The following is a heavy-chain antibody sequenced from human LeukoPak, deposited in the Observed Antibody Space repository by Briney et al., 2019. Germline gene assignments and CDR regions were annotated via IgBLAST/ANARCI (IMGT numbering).Heavy chain of an antibody. V-gene: IGHV1-69*01. Sequence: VKVSCKASGGTLSSYAISWVRQAPGQGLEWMGGIIPIFGTANYAQKFQGRVTITADESTSTAYMELSSLRSEDTAVYYCARGKGIAAAGTFDYWGQGTLVTVSS. CDR2: IIPIFGTA. CDR3: ARGKGIAAAGTFDY. D-gene: IGHD6-13*01. CDR1: GGTLSSYA. J-gene: IGHJ4*02.